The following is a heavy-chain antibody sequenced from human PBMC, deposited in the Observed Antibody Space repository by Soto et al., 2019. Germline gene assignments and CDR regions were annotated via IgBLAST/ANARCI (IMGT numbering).Heavy chain of an antibody. D-gene: IGHD3-3*01. CDR3: AKRGDDFWSGYYYYFDF. J-gene: IGHJ4*02. Sequence: GGSLRLSCAASGFTFSSYAMSWVRQAPGKGLEWVSVVGGSGVTTYYADSAKGRFTISRDNSKNTLYLQMNSLRAEDTAVYYCAKRGDDFWSGYYYYFDFWGQGTLVTVSS. CDR1: GFTFSSYA. CDR2: VGGSGVTT. V-gene: IGHV3-23*01.